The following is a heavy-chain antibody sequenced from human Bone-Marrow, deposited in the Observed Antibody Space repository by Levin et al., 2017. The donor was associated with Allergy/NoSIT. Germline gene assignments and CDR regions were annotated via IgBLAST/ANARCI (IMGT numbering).Heavy chain of an antibody. V-gene: IGHV3-72*01. D-gene: IGHD6-19*01. J-gene: IGHJ4*02. CDR3: TRGPGYTSGYYFDS. CDR1: GFTFSDHY. Sequence: LSLTCAASGFTFSDHYMDWVRQAPGKGLEWVGRIKNKGYSYTTEYAASVKGRFTISRDDSQNSLYPQMNSLRTEDTAVYDCTRGPGYTSGYYFDSWGQGILVTVSS. CDR2: IKNKGYSYTT.